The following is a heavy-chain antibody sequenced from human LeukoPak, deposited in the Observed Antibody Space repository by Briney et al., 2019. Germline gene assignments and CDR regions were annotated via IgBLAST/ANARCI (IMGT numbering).Heavy chain of an antibody. J-gene: IGHJ6*03. V-gene: IGHV4-34*01. D-gene: IGHD3-16*01. CDR1: GGSFSGYY. Sequence: PSETLSLTCAVYGGSFSGYYWSWIRQPPGKGLEWIGEINHSGSTNYNPSLKSRVTITVDTSKNQFSLKLSSVTAADTAVYYCARRSGLGYYYYYMDVWGKGTTVTVSS. CDR2: INHSGST. CDR3: ARRSGLGYYYYYMDV.